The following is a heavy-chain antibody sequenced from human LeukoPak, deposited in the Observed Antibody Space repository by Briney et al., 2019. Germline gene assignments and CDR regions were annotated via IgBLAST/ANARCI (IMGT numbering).Heavy chain of an antibody. D-gene: IGHD3-9*01. CDR1: GESFSGYY. CDR3: ARADILTGYYPGDWFDP. V-gene: IGHV4-34*01. J-gene: IGHJ5*02. Sequence: SETLSLTCAVYGESFSGYYWSWIRQPPGKGLEWIGEINHSGSTNYNPSLKSRVTISVDTSKNQFSLKLSSVTAADTAVYYCARADILTGYYPGDWFDPWGQGTLVTVSS. CDR2: INHSGST.